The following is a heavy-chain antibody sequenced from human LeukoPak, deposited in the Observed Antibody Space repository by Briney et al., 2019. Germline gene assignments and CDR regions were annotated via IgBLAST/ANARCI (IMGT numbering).Heavy chain of an antibody. CDR1: VGTFTSYA. Sequence: SVKVSRKASVGTFTSYAISWVRQAPAQGLEWVGGIIPIFGTANYAQKFQGRVTITMDESTSTAYMELSSLRSEDTAVYYCAREPAAGYFDYWGQGTLVTVSS. CDR2: IIPIFGTA. V-gene: IGHV1-69*05. CDR3: AREPAAGYFDY. D-gene: IGHD6-13*01. J-gene: IGHJ4*02.